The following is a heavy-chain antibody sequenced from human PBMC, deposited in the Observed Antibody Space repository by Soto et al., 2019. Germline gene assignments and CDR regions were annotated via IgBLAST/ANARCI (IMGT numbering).Heavy chain of an antibody. CDR1: GFTFRSYS. CDR2: ISDASRAI. CDR3: ASLQLGREKNIDF. V-gene: IGHV3-48*02. J-gene: IGHJ4*02. Sequence: GGSLRLSCAASGFTFRSYSMNWVRQAPGEGLEWISYISDASRAIYYTDSVRGRFTNSRDNAKSALYLQMNGLRDEDTAVYYWASLQLGREKNIDFWGQGTRVTVSS. D-gene: IGHD1-1*01.